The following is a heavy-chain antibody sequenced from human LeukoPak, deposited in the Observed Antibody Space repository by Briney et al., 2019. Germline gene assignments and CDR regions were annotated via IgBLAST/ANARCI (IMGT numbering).Heavy chain of an antibody. D-gene: IGHD3-10*01. V-gene: IGHV1-8*03. CDR2: MNPNSGNT. Sequence: ASVKVSCKASGYTFTSYDINWVRQATGQGLEWMGWMNPNSGNTGYAQKFQGRVTITRNTSISTAYMELSSLRSEDTAVYYCARGAYYGAWYYMDVWGKGTTVTVSS. CDR3: ARGAYYGAWYYMDV. CDR1: GYTFTSYD. J-gene: IGHJ6*03.